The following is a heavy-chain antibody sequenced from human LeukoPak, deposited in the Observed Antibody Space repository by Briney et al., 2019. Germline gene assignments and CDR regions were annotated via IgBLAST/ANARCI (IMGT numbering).Heavy chain of an antibody. J-gene: IGHJ4*02. Sequence: GASVKVSCKASGYTFTGYYMHWVRQAPGQGLEWMGRINPNSGGTNYAQKFQGRVTMTRDTSISTAYMELSSLRSEDTAVYYCARGPQRFLEWLLQYYFDYWGQGTLVTVSS. V-gene: IGHV1-2*06. CDR2: INPNSGGT. CDR1: GYTFTGYY. CDR3: ARGPQRFLEWLLQYYFDY. D-gene: IGHD3-3*01.